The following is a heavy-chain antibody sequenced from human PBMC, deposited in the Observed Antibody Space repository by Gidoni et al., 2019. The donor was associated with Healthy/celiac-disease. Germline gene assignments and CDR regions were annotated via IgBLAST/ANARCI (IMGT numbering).Heavy chain of an antibody. CDR3: ARDDGNTGDY. V-gene: IGHV3-74*01. J-gene: IGHJ4*02. D-gene: IGHD4-17*01. CDR1: GFTFSSYW. CDR2: INSDGSST. Sequence: EVQLVASGGCFVQPGGSLSLSCESSGFTFSSYWSHWVRQAPGEGLVWVSRINSDGSSTSYADSVKGRFTISRDNAKNTLYLQMNSLRAEDTAVYYCARDDGNTGDYWGQGTLVTVSS.